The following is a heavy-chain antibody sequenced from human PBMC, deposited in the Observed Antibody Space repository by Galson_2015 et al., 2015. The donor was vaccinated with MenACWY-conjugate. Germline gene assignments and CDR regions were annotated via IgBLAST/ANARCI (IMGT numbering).Heavy chain of an antibody. J-gene: IGHJ5*01. D-gene: IGHD6-19*01. CDR1: GYTFSDYY. V-gene: IGHV1-2*04. Sequence: SVKVSCKASGYTFSDYYIYWVRQAPGQGLEWVGWINPNTGGTMHAQKFQDWVTMTRDTSISTVYMDLTRLKFDDTAVYYCARGYGSGWYDFWGQGTLVTVSS. CDR2: INPNTGGT. CDR3: ARGYGSGWYDF.